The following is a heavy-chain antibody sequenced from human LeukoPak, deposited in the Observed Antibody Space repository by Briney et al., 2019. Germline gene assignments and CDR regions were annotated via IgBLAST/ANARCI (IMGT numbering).Heavy chain of an antibody. CDR2: ISAGGVTT. J-gene: IGHJ4*02. V-gene: IGHV3-23*01. CDR3: AKALEVTAIFVY. D-gene: IGHD2-21*02. Sequence: PGGSLRLSCAASGFTFNSHAMSWVRQFPGKGLEWVSGISAGGVTTYYADSVKGRFTISRDNSKNTLYLQMNSLRAEDTPVYYCAKALEVTAIFVYWGQATLVTVSS. CDR1: GFTFNSHA.